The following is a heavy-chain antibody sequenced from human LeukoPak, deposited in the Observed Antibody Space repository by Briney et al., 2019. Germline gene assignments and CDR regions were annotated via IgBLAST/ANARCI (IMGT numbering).Heavy chain of an antibody. D-gene: IGHD3-10*01. CDR3: AKGFYYGSGVPYYFDY. CDR2: ISWNSGSI. J-gene: IGHJ4*02. V-gene: IGHV3-9*01. CDR1: GFTFDDYA. Sequence: QSGGSLRLSCAASGFTFDDYAMHWVRQAPGKGLEWVSGISWNSGSIGYADSVKGRFTISRDNAKSSLYLQMNSLRAEDTALYYCAKGFYYGSGVPYYFDYWGQGTLVTVSS.